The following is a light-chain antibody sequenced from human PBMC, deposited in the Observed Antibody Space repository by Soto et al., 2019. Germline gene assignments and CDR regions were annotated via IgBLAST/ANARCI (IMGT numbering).Light chain of an antibody. V-gene: IGKV3-11*01. J-gene: IGKJ2*01. Sequence: EIVLTQSPATLSLSPGERATLSCRASQSVSSYLAWYQQKPGQAPRLLIYDASNRATGIPPRFSGSGSGTDFTLTISSLEPEDFAVYYCQQRSNWPPMYTFGQGTKVDIK. CDR1: QSVSSY. CDR2: DAS. CDR3: QQRSNWPPMYT.